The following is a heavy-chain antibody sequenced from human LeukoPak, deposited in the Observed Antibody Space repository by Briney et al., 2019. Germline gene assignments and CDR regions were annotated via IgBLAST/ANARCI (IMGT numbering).Heavy chain of an antibody. CDR2: INAGNGNT. CDR1: GYTFTSYA. CDR3: ATEHPYYYDSSGYHMPDAFDI. Sequence: ASVKVSCKASGYTFTSYAMHWVRQAPGQRLEWMGWINAGNGNTKYSQKFQGRVTITRDTSASTAYMELSSLRSEDTAVYYCATEHPYYYDSSGYHMPDAFDIWGQGTMVTVSS. V-gene: IGHV1-3*01. J-gene: IGHJ3*02. D-gene: IGHD3-22*01.